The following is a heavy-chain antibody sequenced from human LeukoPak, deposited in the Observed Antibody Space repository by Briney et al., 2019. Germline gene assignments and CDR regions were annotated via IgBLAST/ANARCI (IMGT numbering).Heavy chain of an antibody. CDR3: ARGAAPRGYCSSTSCFYYYYYMDV. Sequence: GASVKVSCKASGYTFTSYDINWVRQATGQGLEWMGCMNPNSGNTVYAQMFKGRVTMTRNASISTAYMELSSLRSEDTAVYYCARGAAPRGYCSSTSCFYYYYYMDVWDKGTTVTVSS. CDR2: MNPNSGNT. V-gene: IGHV1-8*01. D-gene: IGHD2-2*01. CDR1: GYTFTSYD. J-gene: IGHJ6*03.